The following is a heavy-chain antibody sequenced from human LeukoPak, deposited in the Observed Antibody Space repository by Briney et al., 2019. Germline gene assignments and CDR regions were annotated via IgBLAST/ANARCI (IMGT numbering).Heavy chain of an antibody. CDR3: VTSITLAGWGGFDV. D-gene: IGHD1-14*01. J-gene: IGHJ3*01. V-gene: IGHV4-39*07. CDR2: IYYSGST. Sequence: PSETLSLTCTVSGGSISSSSYYWGWIRQPPGKGLEWIGSIYYSGSTYYNPSLKSRVTISVDTSKSQFSLKLNSVTVADTAVYYCVTSITLAGWGGFDVWGQGTMVTVSS. CDR1: GGSISSSSYY.